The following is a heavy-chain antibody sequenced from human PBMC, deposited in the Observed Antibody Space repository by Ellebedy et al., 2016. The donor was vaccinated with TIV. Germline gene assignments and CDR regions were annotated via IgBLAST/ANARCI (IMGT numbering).Heavy chain of an antibody. D-gene: IGHD1-26*01. V-gene: IGHV1-18*01. CDR2: ISAYTGDT. Sequence: ASVKVSCKASGYTFTSYGISWLRQAPGQGPEWMGWISAYTGDTKYAQKFQGRVTMTTDTSTKPAYMALRSLRSDDTAVIYCARDMVQGMVARYLWFDYWGQGTLVTVSS. CDR1: GYTFTSYG. J-gene: IGHJ4*02. CDR3: ARDMVQGMVARYLWFDY.